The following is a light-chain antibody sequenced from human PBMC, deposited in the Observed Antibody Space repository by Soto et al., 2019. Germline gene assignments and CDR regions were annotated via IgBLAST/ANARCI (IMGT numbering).Light chain of an antibody. Sequence: EIVLTQSPGTLSLSPGERATLSCRASQTVSGTYLAWYHQRPGQAPRLLIYGASNRATGIPDRFSGSGSGTDFTLTISGLEPEDFAVYYCQQYGSSPLTFGGGTQVEIK. CDR1: QTVSGTY. CDR3: QQYGSSPLT. V-gene: IGKV3-20*01. CDR2: GAS. J-gene: IGKJ4*01.